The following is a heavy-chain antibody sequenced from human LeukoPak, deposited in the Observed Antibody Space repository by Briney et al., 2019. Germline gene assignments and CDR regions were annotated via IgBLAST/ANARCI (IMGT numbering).Heavy chain of an antibody. Sequence: PSETLSLTCTVSGGSISSSSYYWGWIRQPPGTGLEWIGSIYYSGTTYYNPSLKSRVTLSVDTSKNQFSLKLSSVTAADTAVYYCARHEPSSSWLTFDYWGQGTLVTVSS. CDR1: GGSISSSSYY. V-gene: IGHV4-39*01. J-gene: IGHJ4*02. CDR3: ARHEPSSSWLTFDY. CDR2: IYYSGTT. D-gene: IGHD6-13*01.